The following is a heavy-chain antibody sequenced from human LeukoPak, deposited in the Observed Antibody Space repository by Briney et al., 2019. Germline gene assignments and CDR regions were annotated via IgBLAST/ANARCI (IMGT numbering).Heavy chain of an antibody. CDR2: ISSSGSTI. D-gene: IGHD5-24*01. V-gene: IGHV3-48*03. J-gene: IGHJ4*02. CDR1: GFTFSSYE. CDR3: ARTIEMATISYFDY. Sequence: GGSLRLSCAASGFTFSSYEMNWVRQAPGKGLEWVSYISSSGSTIYYADSVKGRFTISRDNAKNSLYLQMNSLRAEDTAVYYCARTIEMATISYFDYWGQGTLVTVSS.